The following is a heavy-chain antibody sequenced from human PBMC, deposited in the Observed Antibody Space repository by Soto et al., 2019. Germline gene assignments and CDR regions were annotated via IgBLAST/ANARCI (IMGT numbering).Heavy chain of an antibody. J-gene: IGHJ6*04. D-gene: IGHD2-15*01. Sequence: GGSLRLSCAASGFTVSSKYMSWVRQAPGKGLEWVSLIQSGGPTYYADSVKGRFTISRDTSENTLHLQMDSLRAEDTAVYYCARDDVLCDGGRCYGVSLDVWGEGTTVTVSS. CDR2: IQSGGPT. CDR3: ARDDVLCDGGRCYGVSLDV. V-gene: IGHV3-66*01. CDR1: GFTVSSKY.